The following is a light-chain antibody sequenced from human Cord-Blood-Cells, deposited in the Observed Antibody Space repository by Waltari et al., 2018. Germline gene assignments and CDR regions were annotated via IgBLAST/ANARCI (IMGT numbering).Light chain of an antibody. CDR3: QQYNNWPYT. Sequence: EIVMTQSPATLSVSPGERATLSCRASQSVSSNLAWYQQKPGQGPRLLIYGASTRATVIPARFSGSGSGTEFTLTISSLQSEDFAVYYCQQYNNWPYTFGQGTKLEIK. J-gene: IGKJ2*01. CDR1: QSVSSN. V-gene: IGKV3-15*01. CDR2: GAS.